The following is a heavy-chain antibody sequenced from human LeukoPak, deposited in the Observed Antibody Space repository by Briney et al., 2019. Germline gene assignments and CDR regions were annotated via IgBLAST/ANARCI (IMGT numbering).Heavy chain of an antibody. Sequence: PSETLSLTCSVSRGSIDSTNYYWAWIRQPPGKGLEWIGSIYYSGSTYYNPSLKSRVTISVDTSKNQFSLKLSSVTAADTAVYYCALRGDERAFDIWGQGTMVTVSS. CDR1: RGSIDSTNYY. CDR2: IYYSGST. D-gene: IGHD3-16*01. CDR3: ALRGDERAFDI. J-gene: IGHJ3*02. V-gene: IGHV4-39*07.